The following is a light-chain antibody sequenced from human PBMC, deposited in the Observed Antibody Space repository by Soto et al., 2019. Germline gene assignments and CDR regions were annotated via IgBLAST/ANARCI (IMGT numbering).Light chain of an antibody. CDR1: SSDFGSYNL. V-gene: IGLV2-23*01. J-gene: IGLJ2*01. Sequence: QSALTQPASVSGSPGQSITISCTGTSSDFGSYNLVSWYQHRPGKAPKLMIYEGSKRPSGVSHRFSASKSGNTASLTISGLQAEDEADYYCCSYVAAGGTSVVFGRGTKLTVL. CDR2: EGS. CDR3: CSYVAAGGTSVV.